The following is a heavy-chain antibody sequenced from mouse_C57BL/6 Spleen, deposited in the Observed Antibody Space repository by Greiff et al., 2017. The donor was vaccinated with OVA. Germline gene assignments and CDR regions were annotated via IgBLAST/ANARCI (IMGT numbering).Heavy chain of an antibody. D-gene: IGHD2-4*01. J-gene: IGHJ1*03. CDR2: INPSNGGT. Sequence: HVHLQQPGTELVKPGASVKLSCKASGYTFTSYWMHWVKPRPGQGLEWIGNINPSNGGTNYNEKFKSKATLTVNKSSSTAYMQLSSLTSDDSAVYDGARSNYDYDWYFDVWGTGTTVTVSS. CDR3: ARSNYDYDWYFDV. CDR1: GYTFTSYW. V-gene: IGHV1-53*01.